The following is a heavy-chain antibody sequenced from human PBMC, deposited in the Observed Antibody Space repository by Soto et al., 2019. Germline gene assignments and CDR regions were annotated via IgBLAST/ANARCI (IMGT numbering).Heavy chain of an antibody. J-gene: IGHJ5*02. Sequence: SETLSLTCSVSGGSVTIGIYYWTWIRQPPGKGLEWIGHIFYTGSTTYSPSLKSRVTISVETSKNQLSLKLESATTADTALYYCARGKGYCANGVCYSWFDPWGQGTLVTVSS. CDR2: IFYTGST. CDR3: ARGKGYCANGVCYSWFDP. CDR1: GGSVTIGIYY. D-gene: IGHD2-8*01. V-gene: IGHV4-61*01.